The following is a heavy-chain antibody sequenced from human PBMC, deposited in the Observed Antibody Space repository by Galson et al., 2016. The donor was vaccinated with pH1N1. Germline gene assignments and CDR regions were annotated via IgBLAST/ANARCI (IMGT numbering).Heavy chain of an antibody. D-gene: IGHD4-17*01. J-gene: IGHJ4*02. CDR2: IDWDDDK. CDR3: ARFNCGDYVNYFDY. V-gene: IGHV2-70*01. CDR1: GFSLSTSGMC. Sequence: PALVKPTQTLTLTYTFSGFSLSTSGMCVSWIRQPPGKALEWLALIDWDDDKYYSTSLKTRLTISKDTSKNQVVLTMTNMDPVDTATYYCARFNCGDYVNYFDYWGQGTLVTVSS.